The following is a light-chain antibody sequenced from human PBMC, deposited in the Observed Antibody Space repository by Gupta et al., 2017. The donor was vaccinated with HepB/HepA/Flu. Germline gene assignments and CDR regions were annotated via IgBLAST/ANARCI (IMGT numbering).Light chain of an antibody. CDR2: TAS. CDR3: QQSYSFPFT. J-gene: IGKJ2*01. V-gene: IGKV1-39*01. Sequence: DIQMTQSPSSLSASVGDRVTITCRASQSIRNYLNWYQQKPGKAPKLLIYTASSLQSGVPTRFSGSGSGTXFTLTIXSLQPEDFASYFCQQSYSFPFTFGXGTKLEIK. CDR1: QSIRNY.